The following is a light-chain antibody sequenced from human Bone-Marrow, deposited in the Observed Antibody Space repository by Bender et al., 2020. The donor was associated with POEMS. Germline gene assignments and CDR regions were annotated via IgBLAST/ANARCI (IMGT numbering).Light chain of an antibody. Sequence: QSALTQPPSASGSPGQSVTISCTGTSSDVGGYNYVSWYQQSPGKVPKLLIYEGSKRPSGVSTRFTGSKSGNTASLTISGLLAEDEADYYCCSYAGSRPLVFGTGTKVTVL. J-gene: IGLJ1*01. CDR2: EGS. CDR1: SSDVGGYNY. V-gene: IGLV2-23*01. CDR3: CSYAGSRPLV.